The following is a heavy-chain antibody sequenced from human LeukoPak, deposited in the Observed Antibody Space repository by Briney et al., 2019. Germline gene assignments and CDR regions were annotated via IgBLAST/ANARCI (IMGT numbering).Heavy chain of an antibody. V-gene: IGHV1-2*02. CDR1: GYTFTCHY. CDR2: INPNSGGT. Sequence: ASVTLSLTSSGYTFTCHYIHWGRQAPGQGLEWMGWINPNSGGTNFAQKFQGRVTVTRDTSISTAYMELRSLRSDDTAVYYCARGFTVTVPAHYVFDIWG. D-gene: IGHD4-11*01. J-gene: IGHJ3*02. CDR3: ARGFTVTVPAHYVFDI.